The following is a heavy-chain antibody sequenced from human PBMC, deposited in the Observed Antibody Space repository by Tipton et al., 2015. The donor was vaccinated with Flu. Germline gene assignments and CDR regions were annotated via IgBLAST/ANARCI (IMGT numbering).Heavy chain of an antibody. CDR2: INPKSGGT. V-gene: IGHV1-2*04. Sequence: QLVQSGAEVKKPGESLKISCKGSGYTFTGYSIHWVRQAPGQGLEWMGWINPKSGGTNYAQKFQGSVTMTMDTSISTAYMELGRLRSDDTAVYYCARERSGWSHNWFDPWGQGTLVTVS. CDR1: GYTFTGYS. D-gene: IGHD6-19*01. CDR3: ARERSGWSHNWFDP. J-gene: IGHJ5*02.